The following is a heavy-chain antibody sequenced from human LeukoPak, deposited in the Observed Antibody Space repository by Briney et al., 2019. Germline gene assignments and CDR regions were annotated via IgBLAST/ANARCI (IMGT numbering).Heavy chain of an antibody. CDR1: GGSISSYY. D-gene: IGHD4-17*01. J-gene: IGHJ4*02. Sequence: SETLSLTCTVSGGSISSYYWSWIRQPPGKGLEWIGSIYYSGSTYYNPSLKSRVTISVDTSKNQFSLKLSSVTAADTAVYYCARIDYGDYYFDYWGQGSLVTVSS. CDR3: ARIDYGDYYFDY. CDR2: IYYSGST. V-gene: IGHV4-39*01.